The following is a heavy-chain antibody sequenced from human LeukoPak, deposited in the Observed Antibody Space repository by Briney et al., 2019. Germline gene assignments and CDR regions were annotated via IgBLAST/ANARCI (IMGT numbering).Heavy chain of an antibody. D-gene: IGHD2-2*01. J-gene: IGHJ4*02. CDR1: GFTFSSYA. V-gene: IGHV3-23*01. CDR3: AKDRRACSSSSCYYRFDY. Sequence: GGSLRLSCAASGFTFSSYAMSWVRQAPGKGLKWVSDISDSGGSTYYADSVKGRFTVSRDNSKNTMYLQMNSLRAEDTAVYYCAKDRRACSSSSCYYRFDYWGQGTLVTVSS. CDR2: ISDSGGST.